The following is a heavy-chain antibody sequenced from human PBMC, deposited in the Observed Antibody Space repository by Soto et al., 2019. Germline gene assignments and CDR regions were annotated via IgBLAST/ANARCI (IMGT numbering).Heavy chain of an antibody. V-gene: IGHV3-23*01. J-gene: IGHJ4*02. D-gene: IGHD3-10*01. Sequence: EVQLLESGGGLVQPGGSLRLSCAASGFIFSHYAMTWVRQAPGKGLEWVSTISASESSTYYADSVKGRFTVSRDNSRNTLYLQMNSLRAEDTAVYYCAKKYSYGSGTYLFHFDYGGQGTLVTVSS. CDR2: ISASESST. CDR3: AKKYSYGSGTYLFHFDY. CDR1: GFIFSHYA.